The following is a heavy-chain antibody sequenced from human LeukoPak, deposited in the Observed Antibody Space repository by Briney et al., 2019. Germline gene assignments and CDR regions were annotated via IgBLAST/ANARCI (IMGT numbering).Heavy chain of an antibody. CDR3: ARGAIAALYYFDY. Sequence: ASVKVSCKASGGTFSSYAISWVRQAPGQGLEWMGWINPNSGGTNYAQKFQGRVTMTRDTSISTAYMELSRLRSDDTAVYYCARGAIAALYYFDYWGQGTLVTVSS. V-gene: IGHV1-2*02. CDR1: GGTFSSYA. J-gene: IGHJ4*02. D-gene: IGHD6-13*01. CDR2: INPNSGGT.